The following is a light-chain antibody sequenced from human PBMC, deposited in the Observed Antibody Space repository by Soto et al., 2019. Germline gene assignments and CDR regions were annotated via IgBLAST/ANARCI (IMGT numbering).Light chain of an antibody. V-gene: IGKV3-11*01. CDR3: QQRSNWPRT. Sequence: SPSTLSASVGDRVTITCRASQSISSYLAWYQQKPGQAPRLLIYDASNRATGIPARFSGSGSGTDFTLTISSLEPEDFAVYYCQQRSNWPRTFGQGAKVDI. CDR1: QSISSY. CDR2: DAS. J-gene: IGKJ1*01.